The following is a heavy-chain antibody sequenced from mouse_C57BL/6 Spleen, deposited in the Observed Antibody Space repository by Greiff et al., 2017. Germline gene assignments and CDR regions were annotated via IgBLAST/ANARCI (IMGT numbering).Heavy chain of an antibody. Sequence: VQLQQSGPELVKPGASVKMSCKASGYTFTDYNMHWVKQSHGKSLEWIGYINPNNGGTSYNQKFKGKATLTVNKSSSTAYMELRSLTSEDSAVYYCARGPFITTVVARYYFDYWGQGTTLTVSS. CDR1: GYTFTDYN. CDR2: INPNNGGT. V-gene: IGHV1-22*01. CDR3: ARGPFITTVVARYYFDY. J-gene: IGHJ2*01. D-gene: IGHD1-1*01.